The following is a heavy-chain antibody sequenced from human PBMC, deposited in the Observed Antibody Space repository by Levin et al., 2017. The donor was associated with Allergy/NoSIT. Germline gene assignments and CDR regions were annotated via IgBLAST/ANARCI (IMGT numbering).Heavy chain of an antibody. D-gene: IGHD6-13*01. CDR2: IIPIFGTA. CDR1: GGTFSSYA. CDR3: ATHIIAAAVTQYYFDY. Sequence: ASVKVSCKASGGTFSSYAISWVRQAPGQGLEWMGGIIPIFGTANYAQKFQGRVTITADESTSTAYMELSSLRSEDTAVYYCATHIIAAAVTQYYFDYWGQGTLVTVSS. J-gene: IGHJ4*02. V-gene: IGHV1-69*13.